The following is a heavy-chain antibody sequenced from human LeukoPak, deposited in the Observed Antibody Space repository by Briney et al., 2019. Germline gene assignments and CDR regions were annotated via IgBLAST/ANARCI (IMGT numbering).Heavy chain of an antibody. CDR2: IWYDGSNE. D-gene: IGHD3-16*01. J-gene: IGHJ4*02. Sequence: GGSLRLSCAASGFTFSSYGMHWVRQAPGKGLEWVAVIWYDGSNEYYGDSVKGRFTISRDNSKNTLYLQMNSLRADDTAVYYCARDNWANWGQGTLVTVSS. CDR1: GFTFSSYG. CDR3: ARDNWAN. V-gene: IGHV3-33*01.